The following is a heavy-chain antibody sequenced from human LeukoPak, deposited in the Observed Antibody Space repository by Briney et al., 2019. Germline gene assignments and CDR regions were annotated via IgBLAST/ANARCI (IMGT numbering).Heavy chain of an antibody. Sequence: GGSLRLSCAATGFTVSSNYMSWVRQAPGQGLEWVSVIYSGGSTYYADSVKGRFTISRDNSKNTLYLQMNNLRAEDTAVYYCARDNSVRDEAWWFNPWGQGTLVTVSS. V-gene: IGHV3-66*01. J-gene: IGHJ5*02. CDR1: GFTVSSNY. D-gene: IGHD5-24*01. CDR3: ARDNSVRDEAWWFNP. CDR2: IYSGGST.